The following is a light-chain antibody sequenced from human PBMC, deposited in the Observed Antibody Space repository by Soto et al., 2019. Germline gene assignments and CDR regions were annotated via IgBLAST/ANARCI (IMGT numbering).Light chain of an antibody. CDR1: SSNVGSYNY. CDR3: CSYTSISTRV. CDR2: ECS. V-gene: IGLV2-14*01. J-gene: IGLJ3*02. Sequence: QSALPQPASVSVSPGQSITISCTGTSSNVGSYNYVSLYQPHPGKAPKLMMYECSNRPSGVANRFSGTKSGNTASLTITVLQAEDEAHYYRCSYTSISTRVFGGGTKLTVL.